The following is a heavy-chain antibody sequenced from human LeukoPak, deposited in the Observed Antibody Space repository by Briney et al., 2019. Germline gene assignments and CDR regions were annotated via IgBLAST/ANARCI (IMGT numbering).Heavy chain of an antibody. V-gene: IGHV3-53*01. CDR3: AREIRGYSYGYGRDYYYYMDV. Sequence: GGSLRLSCAASGFTVSSNYMSWVRQAPGKGLEWVSVIYSGGSTYYADSVKGRFTISRDNSKNTLYLQMNSLRAEDTAVYYCAREIRGYSYGYGRDYYYYMDVWGKGTTVTISS. J-gene: IGHJ6*03. CDR1: GFTVSSNY. CDR2: IYSGGST. D-gene: IGHD5-18*01.